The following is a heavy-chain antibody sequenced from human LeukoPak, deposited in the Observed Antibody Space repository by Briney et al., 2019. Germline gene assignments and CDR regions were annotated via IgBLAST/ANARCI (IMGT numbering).Heavy chain of an antibody. CDR3: ARDYYDSSGYYHLDY. CDR1: GGSISSGGYY. Sequence: PSETLSLTCAVSGGSISSGGYYWSWIRQHPGKGLERIGYIYYSGSTYYNPSLKSRVTISVDTSKNQFSLKLSSVTAADTAVYYCARDYYDSSGYYHLDYWGQGTLVTVSS. J-gene: IGHJ4*02. V-gene: IGHV4-31*11. D-gene: IGHD3-22*01. CDR2: IYYSGST.